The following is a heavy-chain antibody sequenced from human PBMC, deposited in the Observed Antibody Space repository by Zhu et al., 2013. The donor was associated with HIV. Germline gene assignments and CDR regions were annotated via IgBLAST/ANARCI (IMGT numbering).Heavy chain of an antibody. V-gene: IGHV1-69*01. CDR3: ARDPSTRYYTDV. CDR2: IIPLFGTT. CDR1: GGTFSSYA. Sequence: QVQLVQSGAEVKKPGSSVKVSCKASGGTFSSYAISWVRLAPGQGLEWMGGIIPLFGTTNYAQKFRGRVTITADEATSAAYMELRSLKSDDTALYYCARDPSTRYYTDVWGKGTTVIVSS. J-gene: IGHJ6*03.